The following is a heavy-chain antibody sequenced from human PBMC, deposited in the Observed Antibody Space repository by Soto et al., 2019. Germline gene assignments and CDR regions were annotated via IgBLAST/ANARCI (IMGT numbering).Heavy chain of an antibody. CDR2: ISGSGGST. CDR1: GFTFSSYA. Sequence: GGSLRLSCAASGFTFSSYAMSWVRQAPGKGLEWVSAISGSGGSTYYADSVKGRFTISRDNSKNTLYLQMNSLKAEDTAVYYCAKDPVTALDNNWFDPWGQGTLVTVSS. CDR3: AKDPVTALDNNWFDP. V-gene: IGHV3-23*01. D-gene: IGHD2-2*03. J-gene: IGHJ5*02.